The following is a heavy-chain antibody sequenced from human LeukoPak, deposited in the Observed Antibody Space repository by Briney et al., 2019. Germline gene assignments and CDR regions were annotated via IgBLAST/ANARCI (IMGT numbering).Heavy chain of an antibody. CDR1: GFTFSSYD. D-gene: IGHD2-15*01. CDR2: IGTAGDT. J-gene: IGHJ4*02. V-gene: IGHV3-13*01. CDR3: ARGDCSGGSCYLSLTTIDY. Sequence: PGGSLRLSCTASGFTFSSYDMHWVRQGTGKGLEWVSAIGTAGDTYYGGSVKGRFTISRENAKNSLYLQMNSLRAEDTAVYYCARGDCSGGSCYLSLTTIDYWGQGTLVTVSS.